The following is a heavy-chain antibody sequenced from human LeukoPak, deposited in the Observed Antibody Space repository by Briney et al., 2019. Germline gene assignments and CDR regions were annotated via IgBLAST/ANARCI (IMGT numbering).Heavy chain of an antibody. CDR1: GFTFSSYG. CDR3: AKDGQAEWYFDL. CDR2: ISYDGSNK. V-gene: IGHV3-30*18. Sequence: PGGSLRLSCAASGFTFSSYGMHWVRQAPGKGLEWVAVISYDGSNKYYADSVKGRFTISRDNSKTTLYLQMNSLRAEDTAVYYCAKDGQAEWYFDLWGRGTLVTVSS. J-gene: IGHJ2*01.